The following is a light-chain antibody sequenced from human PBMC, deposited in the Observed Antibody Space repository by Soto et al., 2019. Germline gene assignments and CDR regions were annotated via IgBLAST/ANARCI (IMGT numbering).Light chain of an antibody. Sequence: DIQMTQSPSSLSASVGDRVTITCRASQGIRNDLNWYQQRPGRAPKRLIYSASSLQSGVPSRFSGSGSGTEFTLTISSLQPEDFATYYCLQHNTYPWTFGQGTKVDIK. J-gene: IGKJ1*01. V-gene: IGKV1-17*01. CDR1: QGIRND. CDR2: SAS. CDR3: LQHNTYPWT.